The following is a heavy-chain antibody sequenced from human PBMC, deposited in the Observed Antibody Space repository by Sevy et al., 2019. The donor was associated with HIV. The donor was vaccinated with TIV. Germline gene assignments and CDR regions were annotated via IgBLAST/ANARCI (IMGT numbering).Heavy chain of an antibody. CDR1: GGSISSYY. D-gene: IGHD6-6*01. V-gene: IGHV4-59*12. CDR3: ATIGQQLVGFFDY. J-gene: IGHJ4*02. Sequence: SETLSLTCTVSGGSISSYYWSWIRQPPGKGLEWIGYIFYSGSTYYNPSLKRRVTISVDTSKNQFSLKLTSVTAADPAVYYCATIGQQLVGFFDYWGQGTLVTVSP. CDR2: IFYSGST.